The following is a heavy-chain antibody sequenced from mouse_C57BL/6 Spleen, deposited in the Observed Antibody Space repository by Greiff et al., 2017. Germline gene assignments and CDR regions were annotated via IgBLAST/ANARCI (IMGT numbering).Heavy chain of an antibody. J-gene: IGHJ1*03. V-gene: IGHV1-15*01. D-gene: IGHD1-1*01. CDR3: TRLYYYGSGGYFDV. Sequence: QVQLKQSGAELVRPGASVTLSCKASGYTFTDYEMHWVKQTPVHGLEWIGAIDPETGGTAYNQKFKGKAILTADKSSSTAYMELRSLTSEDSAVYYCTRLYYYGSGGYFDVWGTGTTVTVSS. CDR2: IDPETGGT. CDR1: GYTFTDYE.